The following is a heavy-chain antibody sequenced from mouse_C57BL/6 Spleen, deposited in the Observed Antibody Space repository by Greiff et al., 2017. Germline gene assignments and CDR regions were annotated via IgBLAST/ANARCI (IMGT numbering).Heavy chain of an antibody. V-gene: IGHV1-15*01. D-gene: IGHD2-1*01. CDR1: GYTFTDYE. CDR3: TGGYYGNLGAMDY. J-gene: IGHJ4*01. Sequence: VKLMESGAELVRPGASVTLSCKASGYTFTDYEMHWVKQTPVHGLEWIGAIDPETGGTAYNQKFKGKAILTADKSSSTAYMELRSLTSEDSAVYYCTGGYYGNLGAMDYWGQGTSVTVSS. CDR2: IDPETGGT.